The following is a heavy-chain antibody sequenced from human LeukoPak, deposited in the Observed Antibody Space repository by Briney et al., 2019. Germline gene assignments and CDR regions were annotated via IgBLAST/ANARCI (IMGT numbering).Heavy chain of an antibody. CDR1: GFTFSSYW. J-gene: IGHJ4*02. CDR3: ARVLAVALIDY. Sequence: PGGSLRLPCAASGFTFSSYWMSWVRQAPGKGLEWVANIKQDGSEKYYVDSVKGRFTISRDNAKNSLYLQMNSLRAEDTAVYYCARVLAVALIDYWGQGTLVTVSS. V-gene: IGHV3-7*01. CDR2: IKQDGSEK. D-gene: IGHD6-19*01.